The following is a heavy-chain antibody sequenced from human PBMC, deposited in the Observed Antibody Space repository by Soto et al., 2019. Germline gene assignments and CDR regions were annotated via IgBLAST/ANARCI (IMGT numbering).Heavy chain of an antibody. CDR3: ARDARSRTIFGVAGTYYFDY. CDR1: GGSISSGGYY. J-gene: IGHJ4*02. CDR2: IYYSGST. D-gene: IGHD3-3*01. V-gene: IGHV4-31*03. Sequence: QVQLQESGPGLVKPSQTLSLTCTVSGGSISSGGYYWSWIRQHPGKGLEWIGYIYYSGSTYYNPSLKSRVTISVDTSKNQFSLKLSSVTAADTAVYYCARDARSRTIFGVAGTYYFDYWGQGTLVTVSS.